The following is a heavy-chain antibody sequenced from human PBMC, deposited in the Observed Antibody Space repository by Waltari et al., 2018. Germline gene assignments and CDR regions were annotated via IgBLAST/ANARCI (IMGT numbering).Heavy chain of an antibody. J-gene: IGHJ5*02. D-gene: IGHD2-15*01. CDR2: IYYSGIT. V-gene: IGHV4-39*01. Sequence: QLLLQESGPGLVKPSETLSLTCSVSGDSITRSDYYWAWIRQSPGKKLEWIGTIYYSGITYYNPSVDSRVTMYVDTSQNQFSLRLSSVTAADTGVYYCTRRPYSTGWVWFDPWGQGTLVTVSS. CDR1: GDSITRSDYY. CDR3: TRRPYSTGWVWFDP.